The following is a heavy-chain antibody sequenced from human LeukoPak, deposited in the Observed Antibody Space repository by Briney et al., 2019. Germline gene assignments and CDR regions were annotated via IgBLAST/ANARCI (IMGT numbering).Heavy chain of an antibody. CDR1: GFTFSSYG. CDR3: AREEHKNWKIDY. D-gene: IGHD1-1*01. CDR2: IWYDGGNI. J-gene: IGHJ4*02. V-gene: IGHV3-33*01. Sequence: GGSLRLSCAASGFTFSSYGMHWVRQAPGKGLEWVALIWYDGGNIDYTDSVKGRFTISRDNSKNTLYLQMNSLRAEDTAVYYCAREEHKNWKIDYWGQGTLVTVSS.